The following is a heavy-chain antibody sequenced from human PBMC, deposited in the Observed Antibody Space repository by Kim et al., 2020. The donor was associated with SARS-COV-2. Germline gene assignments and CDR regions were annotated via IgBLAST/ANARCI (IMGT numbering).Heavy chain of an antibody. CDR2: ISWNSANV. CDR1: GFTFHDHA. V-gene: IGHV3-9*01. CDR3: AKNIGGRDYYGSGSFFDY. J-gene: IGHJ4*01. Sequence: SLRLSCAASGFTFHDHAIHWVRQAPGKGLEWVSGISWNSANVAYADSVKGRFTISRDNAKNSLYLQMNSLRAEDTALYYCAKNIGGRDYYGSGSFFDY. D-gene: IGHD3-10*01.